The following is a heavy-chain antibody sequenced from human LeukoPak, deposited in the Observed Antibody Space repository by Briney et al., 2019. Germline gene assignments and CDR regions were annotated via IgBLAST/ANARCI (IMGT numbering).Heavy chain of an antibody. CDR1: GGTFISYA. CDR2: INPNSGGT. V-gene: IGHV1-2*04. Sequence: GASVKVSCKASGGTFISYAISWVRQAPGQGLEWMGWINPNSGGTNYAQKFQGWVTMTRDTSISTAYMELSRLRSDDTAVYYCARDRGPIEDQAKPTEPFDYWGQGTLVTVSS. CDR3: ARDRGPIEDQAKPTEPFDY. D-gene: IGHD3-10*01. J-gene: IGHJ4*02.